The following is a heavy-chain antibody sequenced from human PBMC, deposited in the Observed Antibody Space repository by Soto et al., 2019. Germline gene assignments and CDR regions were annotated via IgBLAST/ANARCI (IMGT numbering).Heavy chain of an antibody. CDR3: ARDGNFALRGYSFGFDF. J-gene: IGHJ4*02. Sequence: SVKVSCKASGGTFSSYAISWVRQAPGQGLEWMGGIIPIFGTANYAQKFQGRVTMTRDTSIRTAYLEVSSVKSDDTAMYYCARDGNFALRGYSFGFDFWGQGTLVTVSS. V-gene: IGHV1-69*05. CDR1: GGTFSSYA. D-gene: IGHD5-18*01. CDR2: IIPIFGTA.